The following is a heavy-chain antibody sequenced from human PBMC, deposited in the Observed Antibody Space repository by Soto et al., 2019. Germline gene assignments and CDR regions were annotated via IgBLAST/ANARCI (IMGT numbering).Heavy chain of an antibody. V-gene: IGHV1-18*01. D-gene: IGHD2-8*01. CDR3: ARVRYCTNGVCCEFDP. CDR1: GYTFTSYG. J-gene: IGHJ5*02. CDR2: ISAYNGNT. Sequence: QVQLVQSGAEVKKPGASVKVSCKASGYTFTSYGISWVRQAPGQGLEWMGWISAYNGNTNYAQKLQGRVTMTTDTSTSTDYMELRSLRSDDTAVYYCARVRYCTNGVCCEFDPWGQGTLVTVSS.